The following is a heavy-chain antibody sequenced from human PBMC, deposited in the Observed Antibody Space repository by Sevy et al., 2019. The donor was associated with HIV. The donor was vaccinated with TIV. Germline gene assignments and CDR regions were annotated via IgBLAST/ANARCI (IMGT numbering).Heavy chain of an antibody. V-gene: IGHV3-15*01. CDR3: TAGVGASDFDY. CDR2: IKSKTEGATR. D-gene: IGHD1-26*01. Sequence: GESLKISCAASGFSFSNAWMSWVRQAPGKGLEWVGRIKSKTEGATRDFAAHVKGRLLISRDDSKNTVYLQMNSLKTEDTAVYYCTAGVGASDFDYWGQGTLVTVSS. J-gene: IGHJ4*02. CDR1: GFSFSNAW.